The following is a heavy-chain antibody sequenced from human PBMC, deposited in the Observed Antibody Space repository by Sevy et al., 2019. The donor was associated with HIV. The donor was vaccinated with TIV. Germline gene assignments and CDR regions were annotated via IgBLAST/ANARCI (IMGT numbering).Heavy chain of an antibody. CDR2: IIPIFGTA. J-gene: IGHJ4*02. V-gene: IGHV1-69*13. Sequence: VKVSCKASGGTFSSYAISWVRQAPGQGLERTGGIIPIFGTANYSQKFQGRVTISADESTSTAYMELSILRSEDTAVYYCARDAPVGVLGYWGQGTLVTVSS. CDR3: ARDAPVGVLGY. CDR1: GGTFSSYA. D-gene: IGHD1-26*01.